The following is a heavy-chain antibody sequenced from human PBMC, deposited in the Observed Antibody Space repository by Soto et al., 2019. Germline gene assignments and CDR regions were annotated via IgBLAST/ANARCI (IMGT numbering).Heavy chain of an antibody. D-gene: IGHD3-3*01. CDR2: INHSGST. V-gene: IGHV4-39*07. J-gene: IGHJ6*02. Sequence: SETLSLTCTVSGGSISSSSYYWGWIRQPPGKGLEWIGSINHSGSTNYNPSLKSRVTISVDTSKNQFSLKLSSVTAADTAVYYCARGPRITIFGVVQGWGGGMDVWGQGTTVTVSS. CDR3: ARGPRITIFGVVQGWGGGMDV. CDR1: GGSISSSSYY.